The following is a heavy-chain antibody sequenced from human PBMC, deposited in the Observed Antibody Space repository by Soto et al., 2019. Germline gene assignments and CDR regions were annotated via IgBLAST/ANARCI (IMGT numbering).Heavy chain of an antibody. CDR1: GYTFTSYY. Sequence: VSLKVSCKASGYTFTSYYMHWVRQAPGQGLEWMGIINPSGGSTSYAQKFQGRVTMTRDTSTSTVYMELSSLRSEDTAVYYCARPHRGYCSGGSCYVLILWGQGTLVTVSS. D-gene: IGHD2-15*01. J-gene: IGHJ4*02. CDR2: INPSGGST. V-gene: IGHV1-46*01. CDR3: ARPHRGYCSGGSCYVLIL.